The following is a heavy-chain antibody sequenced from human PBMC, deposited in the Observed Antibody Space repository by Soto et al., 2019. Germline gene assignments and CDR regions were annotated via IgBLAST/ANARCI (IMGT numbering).Heavy chain of an antibody. CDR3: ARGRDGYY. Sequence: QVHLVQSGAEVKKPGASVKVSCKGSGYAFTTYGITWVRQAPGQGLEWMGWINAHNGHTNYAQKLQVRVTVTRDTYTSTAYMELRCLRSDDTCVYYCARGRDGYYWGQVALVTVSA. CDR2: INAHNGHT. V-gene: IGHV1-18*01. J-gene: IGHJ4*02. CDR1: GYAFTTYG.